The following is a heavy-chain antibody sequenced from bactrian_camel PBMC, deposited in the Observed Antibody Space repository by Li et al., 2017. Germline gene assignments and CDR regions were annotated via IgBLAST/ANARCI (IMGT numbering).Heavy chain of an antibody. CDR3: AASTIASNENALSPDRYTY. D-gene: IGHD4*01. Sequence: QVQLVESGGGSVQAGGSLRLSCAASGPTYSAIYVGWFRQAPGKEREGVARIGRFNSRTLYADSVKGRFTISQGNTRNTIYLQMDSLEPEDTAVYYCAASTIASNENALSPDRYTYWGQGTQVTVS. CDR2: IGRFNSRT. V-gene: IGHV3-2*01. CDR1: GPTYSAIY. J-gene: IGHJ4*01.